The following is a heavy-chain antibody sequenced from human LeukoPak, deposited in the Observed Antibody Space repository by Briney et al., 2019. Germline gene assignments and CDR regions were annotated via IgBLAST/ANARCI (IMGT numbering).Heavy chain of an antibody. CDR1: GFTFTTFA. V-gene: IGHV3-23*01. CDR2: ISGSGDST. Sequence: GGSLRLSCAAPGFTFTTFAMTWVRQAPGKGLEWVSAISGSGDSTYYADSVKGRFTISRDNSKNTLYLQMNSLRAEDTAVYYCAKDRGYWGQGTLVTVSS. CDR3: AKDRGY. J-gene: IGHJ4*02.